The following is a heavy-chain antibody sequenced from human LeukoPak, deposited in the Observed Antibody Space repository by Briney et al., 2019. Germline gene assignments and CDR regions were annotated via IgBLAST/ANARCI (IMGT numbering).Heavy chain of an antibody. J-gene: IGHJ3*02. CDR1: GGSISSYY. CDR2: IYYSGST. CDR3: ARGGIVVVVAATSFDI. Sequence: SETLSLTCTVSGGSISSYYWSWIRQPPGKGLEWIGYIYYSGSTNYNPSLKTRVIISVDTSKNQFSLKLSSVTAADTAVYYCARGGIVVVVAATSFDIWGQGTMVTVSS. D-gene: IGHD2-15*01. V-gene: IGHV4-59*12.